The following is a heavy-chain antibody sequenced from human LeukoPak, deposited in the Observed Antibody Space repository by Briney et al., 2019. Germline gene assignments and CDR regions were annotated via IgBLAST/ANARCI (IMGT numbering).Heavy chain of an antibody. D-gene: IGHD6-19*01. J-gene: IGHJ3*02. V-gene: IGHV1-69*05. CDR3: ARDRVQQWLVRDDAFDI. Sequence: ASVKVSCKASGGTFSSYAISWVRQAPGQGLEWMGGIIPIFGTANYAQKFQGRVTMTRDTSTSTVYMELSSLRSEDTAVYYCARDRVQQWLVRDDAFDIWGQGTMVTVSS. CDR2: IIPIFGTA. CDR1: GGTFSSYA.